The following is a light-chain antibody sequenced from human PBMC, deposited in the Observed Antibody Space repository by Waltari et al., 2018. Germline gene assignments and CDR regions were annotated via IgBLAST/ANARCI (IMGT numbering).Light chain of an antibody. CDR3: YSSDNSGFYKL. Sequence: SHELTKPPSVSVSPGQPARITCSGDALSRKYAYWYQQKSGQAPVLVIYEDSKRPSGIPERFSGSGSGTMATLTISGAQVDDEADYYCYSSDNSGFYKLFGGGTKLTVL. CDR2: EDS. J-gene: IGLJ2*01. V-gene: IGLV3-10*01. CDR1: ALSRKY.